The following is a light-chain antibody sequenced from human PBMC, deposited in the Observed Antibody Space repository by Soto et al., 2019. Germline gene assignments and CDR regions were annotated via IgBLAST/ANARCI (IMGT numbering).Light chain of an antibody. CDR1: QSLSSSH. J-gene: IGKJ5*01. V-gene: IGKV3-20*01. CDR2: GAS. Sequence: EIVLTQSPGTLSLSPGERATLSCRASQSLSSSHLAWYQQKPGQAPRLLIYGASSRATGIPDRFSGSGSGTDFTLTISRLEPEDFAVYYCQQYGSSCTFGQGTRLENK. CDR3: QQYGSSCT.